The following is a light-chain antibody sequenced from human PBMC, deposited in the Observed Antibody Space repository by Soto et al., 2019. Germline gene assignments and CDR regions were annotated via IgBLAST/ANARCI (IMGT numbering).Light chain of an antibody. J-gene: IGLJ1*01. Sequence: ALTQPASVSGSPGQSITISCTGSNSDVGGYNYVAWYQQHPGKAPKLVIYDVSNRPSGVSNRFSGSKSGNTASLTISGLQAEDEADYYCSSYTSSSTYVFGTGTKLTVL. CDR2: DVS. CDR1: NSDVGGYNY. CDR3: SSYTSSSTYV. V-gene: IGLV2-14*03.